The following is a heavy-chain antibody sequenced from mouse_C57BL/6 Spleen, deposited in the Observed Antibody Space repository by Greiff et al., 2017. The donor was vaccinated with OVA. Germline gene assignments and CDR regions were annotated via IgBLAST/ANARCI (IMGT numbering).Heavy chain of an antibody. J-gene: IGHJ2*01. CDR1: GYTFTSYW. CDR3: ARSAGLFTTVVPYYFDY. Sequence: QVQLQQPGAELVKPGASVKLSCKASGYTFTSYWMHWVKQRPGRGLEWIGRIDPNSGGTKYNEKIKSKATMTVDKPSSTADMQLSSLTSEYSAVYYCARSAGLFTTVVPYYFDYWGQGTTLTVSS. CDR2: IDPNSGGT. V-gene: IGHV1-72*01. D-gene: IGHD1-1*01.